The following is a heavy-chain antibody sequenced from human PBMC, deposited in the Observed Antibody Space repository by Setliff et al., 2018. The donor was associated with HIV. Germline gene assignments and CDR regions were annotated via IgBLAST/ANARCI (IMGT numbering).Heavy chain of an antibody. Sequence: SETLSLTCTVSGDSINSGDYYRSWLRQPAGERLEYIGRIHSSGGFNYNPSLQSRLTLSIDISKNHFSLKLRSVTAADTAVYYCARVGTNWPSWFDPWGQGTQVTVSS. D-gene: IGHD1-1*01. CDR3: ARVGTNWPSWFDP. CDR1: GDSINSGDYY. CDR2: IHSSGGF. J-gene: IGHJ5*02. V-gene: IGHV4-61*02.